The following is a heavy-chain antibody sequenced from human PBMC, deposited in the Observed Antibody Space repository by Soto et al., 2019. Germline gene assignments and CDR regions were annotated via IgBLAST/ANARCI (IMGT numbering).Heavy chain of an antibody. CDR1: GGTFSSYT. V-gene: IGHV1-69*02. Sequence: QVQLVQSGAEVKKPGSSVKVSCKASGGTFSSYTISWVRQAPGQGLEWMGRIIPILGIANYAQKFQGRVTITADKSTSTAYMELSSLRSEDTAVYYCARCIAGTNSNWVDPWGQGTLVTVSS. CDR3: ARCIAGTNSNWVDP. D-gene: IGHD6-13*01. J-gene: IGHJ5*02. CDR2: IIPILGIA.